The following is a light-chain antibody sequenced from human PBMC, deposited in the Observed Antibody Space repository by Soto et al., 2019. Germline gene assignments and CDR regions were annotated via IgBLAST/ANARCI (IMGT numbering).Light chain of an antibody. CDR1: QSVSGW. CDR2: AAS. V-gene: IGKV1-9*01. CDR3: QQLNSDPSIT. Sequence: IQMTQTTSPLSGAVRDTVTVTCRASQSVSGWLAWYQQKPGKAPKLLIYAASTLQSGVPSRFSGSGSGTEFTLTISSLQPEDFATCYCQQLNSDPSITFAQGTLLEI. J-gene: IGKJ5*01.